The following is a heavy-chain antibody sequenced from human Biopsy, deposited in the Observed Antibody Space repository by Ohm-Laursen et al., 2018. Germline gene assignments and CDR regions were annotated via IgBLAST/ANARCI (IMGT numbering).Heavy chain of an antibody. D-gene: IGHD5-24*01. Sequence: SLRLSCAASGFTFSDYALHWVRQAPGKGLEWVANINPDGSVKYFADSVKGRFTISRDNAENSMYLQMSSLTVDDTAVYYCARDERWGQGTLVTVSS. V-gene: IGHV3-7*01. CDR1: GFTFSDYA. CDR3: ARDER. J-gene: IGHJ4*02. CDR2: INPDGSVK.